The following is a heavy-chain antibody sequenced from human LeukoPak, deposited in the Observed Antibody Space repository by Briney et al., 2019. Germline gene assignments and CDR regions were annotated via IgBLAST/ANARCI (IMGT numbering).Heavy chain of an antibody. CDR3: ARGKRGIAAAFLTRYWYFDL. D-gene: IGHD6-13*01. J-gene: IGHJ2*01. CDR1: GGSFSGYY. Sequence: PSETLSLTCAVYGGSFSGYYWSWIRQPPGKGLEWIGEINHSGSTNYNPSLKSRVTISVDTSKNQFSLKLSSVTAADTAVYYCARGKRGIAAAFLTRYWYFDLWGRGPPATVSS. V-gene: IGHV4-34*01. CDR2: INHSGST.